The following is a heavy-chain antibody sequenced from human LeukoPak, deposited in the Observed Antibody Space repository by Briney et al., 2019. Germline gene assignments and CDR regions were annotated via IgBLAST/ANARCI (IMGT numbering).Heavy chain of an antibody. D-gene: IGHD5-18*01. J-gene: IGHJ4*02. V-gene: IGHV1-24*01. CDR2: FDPEDGET. Sequence: GASVKVSCKVSGYTLTELSMHWVRQAPGKGLEWMGGFDPEDGETIYAQKFRGRVTMTEDTSTDTAYMELSSLRSEDTAVYYCATDRGYSYGPRLGYFDYWGQGTLVTVSS. CDR3: ATDRGYSYGPRLGYFDY. CDR1: GYTLTELS.